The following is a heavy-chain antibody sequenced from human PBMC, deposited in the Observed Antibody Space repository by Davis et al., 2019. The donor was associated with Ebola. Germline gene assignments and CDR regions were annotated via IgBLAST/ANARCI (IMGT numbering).Heavy chain of an antibody. CDR2: IFPRDSDT. Sequence: GESLKISCKGSGYSFADQWIGWVRQVPGKGLEWMGIIFPRDSDTRYGPSFRGQVTISADKSVKTAFLQWSSLKASDTAMYYCASLRRTITGMDDGFDIWGQGTMVTVSS. V-gene: IGHV5-51*01. CDR3: ASLRRTITGMDDGFDI. D-gene: IGHD2-8*02. J-gene: IGHJ3*02. CDR1: GYSFADQW.